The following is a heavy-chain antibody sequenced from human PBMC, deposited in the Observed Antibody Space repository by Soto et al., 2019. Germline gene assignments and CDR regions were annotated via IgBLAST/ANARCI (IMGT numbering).Heavy chain of an antibody. D-gene: IGHD3-22*01. CDR2: FFHTGST. Sequence: TLSLTCTVSGASISSEPVYWSWFRRFPGKGLEWVGYFFHTGSTSPNPSLRGRVAIFVDTSKNQFSLRLSSVTAADTAVYYCARASRGYSAPGDYFYPLGFDSWSQGSLVTVSS. J-gene: IGHJ4*01. CDR1: GASISSEPVY. CDR3: ARASRGYSAPGDYFYPLGFDS. V-gene: IGHV4-31*03.